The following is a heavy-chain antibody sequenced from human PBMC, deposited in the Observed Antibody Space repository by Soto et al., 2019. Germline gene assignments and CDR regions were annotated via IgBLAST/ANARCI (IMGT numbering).Heavy chain of an antibody. CDR3: ARGGSPGWFDP. V-gene: IGHV4-59*01. Sequence: SETLSLTRAVSGESISSYYWSWIRQPPGKGLEWIGYIYYSGSTNYNPSLKSRVTISVDTPKNQFSLKLSSVTAADTAVYYRARGGSPGWFDPWAQGTLVTVSS. D-gene: IGHD3-16*01. J-gene: IGHJ5*02. CDR1: GESISSYY. CDR2: IYYSGST.